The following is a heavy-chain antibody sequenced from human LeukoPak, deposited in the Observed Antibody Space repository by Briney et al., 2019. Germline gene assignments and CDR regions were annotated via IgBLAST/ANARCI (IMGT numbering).Heavy chain of an antibody. CDR3: ARDRGTTGPSYYYYMDV. V-gene: IGHV3-53*01. Sequence: HPGGSLRLSCAASGFTVSSNYMSWVRQAPGKGLGWVSVIYSGGSTYYADSVKGRFTISRDNSKNTLYLQMNSLRAEDTAVYHCARDRGTTGPSYYYYMDVWGKGTTVTVSS. D-gene: IGHD1-7*01. CDR1: GFTVSSNY. J-gene: IGHJ6*03. CDR2: IYSGGST.